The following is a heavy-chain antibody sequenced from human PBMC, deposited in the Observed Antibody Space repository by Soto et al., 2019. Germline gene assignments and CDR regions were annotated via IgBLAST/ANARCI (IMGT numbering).Heavy chain of an antibody. CDR3: AKGGGPFYNLWSKNRFAP. D-gene: IGHD3-3*01. Sequence: EVQLLESGGGLAQPGGSQRLSCTASGFTFSSYAMTWVRQAPGKGLEWVSSISGSGGATYYADSVKGRFTISRDDSKNTLFLKRDSLRAEDTALYYCAKGGGPFYNLWSKNRFAPGGQGPLVTVSS. CDR2: ISGSGGAT. J-gene: IGHJ5*02. CDR1: GFTFSSYA. V-gene: IGHV3-23*01.